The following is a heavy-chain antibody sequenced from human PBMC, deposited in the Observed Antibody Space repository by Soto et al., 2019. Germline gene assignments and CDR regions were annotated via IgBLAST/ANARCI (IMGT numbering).Heavy chain of an antibody. V-gene: IGHV1-69*01. CDR2: IIPMFATA. J-gene: IGHJ4*02. CDR3: ATGTPNFGAAVDH. CDR1: GGTFSTYA. D-gene: IGHD3-16*01. Sequence: QVQLVQSGAEVKKPGSSVKVSCKASGGTFSTYAISWVRQAPGEGFEWMGRIIPMFATANYAQKFQGRVTITAVHFTNTVYMEVSSLRSEATAVYYSATGTPNFGAAVDHWGQGTLVTVSS.